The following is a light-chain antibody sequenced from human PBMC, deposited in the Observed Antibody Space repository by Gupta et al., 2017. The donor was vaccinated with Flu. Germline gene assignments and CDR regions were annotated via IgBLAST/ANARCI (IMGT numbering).Light chain of an antibody. J-gene: IGKJ2*01. CDR3: QQYYSIPPT. CDR1: QSIFNRPNNNNY. CDR2: WAS. Sequence: DIVMTQSPDSLAVSLGERATINCKSSQSIFNRPNNNNYLAWFQQKPGQPPKLLIYWASCRESGVPDRFSGSGSGTDFTLTIRSLQAEDVAVYYCQQYYSIPPTFGQGTKLEIK. V-gene: IGKV4-1*01.